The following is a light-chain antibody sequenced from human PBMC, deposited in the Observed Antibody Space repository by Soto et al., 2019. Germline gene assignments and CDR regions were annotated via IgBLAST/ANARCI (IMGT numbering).Light chain of an antibody. CDR3: SSYAGSILYV. J-gene: IGLJ1*01. V-gene: IGLV2-8*01. Sequence: QSVLTQPASATGPPGQSVTISNYGTSSDVGGYNYVSWYQQHPGKALTLMIYEVSKRPSGVPDRFSGSRSGNTASLTVSGLQAEDEADYYCSSYAGSILYVFGTGTKVTVL. CDR1: SSDVGGYNY. CDR2: EVS.